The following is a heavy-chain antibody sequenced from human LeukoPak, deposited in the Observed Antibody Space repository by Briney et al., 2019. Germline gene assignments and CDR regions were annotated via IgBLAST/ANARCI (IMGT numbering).Heavy chain of an antibody. CDR2: IKSKTDGGTT. D-gene: IGHD2-15*01. J-gene: IGHJ2*01. CDR1: GFTFSNAW. CDR3: STISRDCSGGSCYGGDWYFDL. V-gene: IGHV3-15*01. Sequence: GGSLRLSCAASGFTFSNAWMSWVRQAPGKGLEWVGRIKSKTDGGTTDYAAPVKGRFTISRDESKKTLYLQMNRLESEDTAVYYCSTISRDCSGGSCYGGDWYFDLWGRGTLVTVSS.